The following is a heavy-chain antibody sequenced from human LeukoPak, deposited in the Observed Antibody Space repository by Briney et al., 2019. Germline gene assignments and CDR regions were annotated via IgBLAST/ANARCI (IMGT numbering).Heavy chain of an antibody. J-gene: IGHJ4*02. V-gene: IGHV3-64D*06. CDR1: GFTFSTYV. CDR3: VRGTGY. Sequence: GGSLRLSCSVSGFTFSTYVMHWVRQAPGKGLEYVSAISSNGDNTYYADSVKGRFTISRDNSKNTLYLQMSSLRADDTAVYYCVRGTGYWGQGTLVTVS. CDR2: ISSNGDNT.